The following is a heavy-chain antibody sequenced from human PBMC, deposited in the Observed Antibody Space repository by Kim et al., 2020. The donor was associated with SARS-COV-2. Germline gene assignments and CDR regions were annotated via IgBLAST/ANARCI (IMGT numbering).Heavy chain of an antibody. Sequence: GGSLRLSCAASGFTFSGSAMHWVRQASGKGLEWVGRIRSKANSYATAYAASVKGRFTISRDDSKNTAYLQMNSLKTEDTAVYYCTRHLGYCSSTSCLGTPEYFDYWGQGTLVTVSS. D-gene: IGHD2-2*01. CDR3: TRHLGYCSSTSCLGTPEYFDY. CDR1: GFTFSGSA. V-gene: IGHV3-73*01. CDR2: IRSKANSYAT. J-gene: IGHJ4*02.